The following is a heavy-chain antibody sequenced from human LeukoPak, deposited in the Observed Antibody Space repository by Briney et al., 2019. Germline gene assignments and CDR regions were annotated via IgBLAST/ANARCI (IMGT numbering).Heavy chain of an antibody. V-gene: IGHV4-4*07. CDR3: ARVEWLVGDWYFDL. Sequence: SETLSLTCTVSGGSISSYYWSWIRQPAGKGLEWIGRIYTSGSTNYNPSLKSRVTISVDTSKNQFSLQLNSVTPEDTAVYYCARVEWLVGDWYFDLWGRGTLVTVSS. J-gene: IGHJ2*01. D-gene: IGHD6-19*01. CDR1: GGSISSYY. CDR2: IYTSGST.